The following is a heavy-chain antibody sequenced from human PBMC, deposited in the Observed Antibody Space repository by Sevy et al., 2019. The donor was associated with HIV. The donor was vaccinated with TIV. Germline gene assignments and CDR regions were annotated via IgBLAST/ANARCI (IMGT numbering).Heavy chain of an antibody. CDR3: ATVGLGYYSGSSYYQGDWFDP. V-gene: IGHV1-24*01. Sequence: ASVKVSCKVFGYSLSKLSMHWVRQAPGKGLEWMGSLGPGNGEITYAQTLQGRVTMTEDTSTDTAYMELSSLTSEDTATYYCATVGLGYYSGSSYYQGDWFDPWGQGTLVTVSS. J-gene: IGHJ5*02. CDR1: GYSLSKLS. CDR2: LGPGNGEI. D-gene: IGHD2-15*01.